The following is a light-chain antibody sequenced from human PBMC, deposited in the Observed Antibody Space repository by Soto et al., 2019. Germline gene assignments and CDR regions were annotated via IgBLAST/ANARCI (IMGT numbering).Light chain of an antibody. CDR2: DAS. CDR3: QQRSNWPPLS. Sequence: EIVLTQSPATLSLSPGERATLSCRASQSVSRNLVWYQQRPGQAPRLLIYDASNRATGIPARFSGSGSGTDFTLTISSLEPEDFAVYYCQQRSNWPPLSFGGGTKVEIK. J-gene: IGKJ4*01. CDR1: QSVSRN. V-gene: IGKV3-11*01.